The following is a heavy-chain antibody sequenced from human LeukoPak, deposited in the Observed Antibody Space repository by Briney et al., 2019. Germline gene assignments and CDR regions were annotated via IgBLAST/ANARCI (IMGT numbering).Heavy chain of an antibody. CDR1: GFSLSTSGVG. CDR2: IYWDDDK. Sequence: KMSGPTLVNPTQTLTLPRTFSGFSLSTSGVGVGWIRQPPGKALEWLALIYWDDDKRYSPSLKSRLTITKDTSKNQVVLTMTNMDPVDTATYYCAHRPIIAVAGTPHNWFDPWGQGTLVTVSS. V-gene: IGHV2-5*02. CDR3: AHRPIIAVAGTPHNWFDP. D-gene: IGHD6-19*01. J-gene: IGHJ5*02.